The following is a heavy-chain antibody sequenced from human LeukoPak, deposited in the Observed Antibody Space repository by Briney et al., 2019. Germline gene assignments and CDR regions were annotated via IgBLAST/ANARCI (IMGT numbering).Heavy chain of an antibody. CDR2: ISAYNGNT. CDR1: GYTFTSYG. V-gene: IGHV1-18*01. Sequence: ASVTVSCTASGYTFTSYGISWVRQAPGQGLEWMGWISAYNGNTNYAQKLQGRVTMTTDTSTSTAYMELRSLRSDDTAVYYCARIRATNWFDPWGQGTLVTVSS. CDR3: ARIRATNWFDP. J-gene: IGHJ5*02.